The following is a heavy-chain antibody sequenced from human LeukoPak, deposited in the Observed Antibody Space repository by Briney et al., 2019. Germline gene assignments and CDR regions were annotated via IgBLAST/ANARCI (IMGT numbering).Heavy chain of an antibody. Sequence: ASVKVSRKTSRYTFTSYDINWVREAAGQGLEWMGWMNPKTGRTGFAQKFQGRLTMTRDTSISTAYMELSSLRSEDTAVYYCARLSQTPDYYSNGGYYYLGYWGQGTPVTVSS. J-gene: IGHJ4*02. V-gene: IGHV1-8*01. CDR1: RYTFTSYD. D-gene: IGHD3-22*01. CDR3: ARLSQTPDYYSNGGYYYLGY. CDR2: MNPKTGRT.